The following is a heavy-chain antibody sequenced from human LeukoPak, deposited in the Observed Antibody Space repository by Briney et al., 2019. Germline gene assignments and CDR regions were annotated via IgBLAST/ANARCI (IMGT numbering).Heavy chain of an antibody. CDR1: GYSFTSNY. CDR2: IYPRDXST. Sequence: GASVKVSCKASGYSFTSNYIHWVRQAPGQGLEWMGMIYPRDXSTSXXQKXQGRVTVTRDTSTSTVHMELSGLRSEDTAVYYCARDQEAFDYWGQGTLVTVSS. V-gene: IGHV1-46*01. J-gene: IGHJ4*02. CDR3: ARDQEAFDY.